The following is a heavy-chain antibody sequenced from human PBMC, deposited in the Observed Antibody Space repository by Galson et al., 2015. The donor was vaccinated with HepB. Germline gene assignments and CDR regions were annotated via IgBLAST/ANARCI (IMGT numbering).Heavy chain of an antibody. J-gene: IGHJ3*02. Sequence: SVKVSCKASGGSFTNYAFNWVRQAPGQGLEWMGLIIPVFGTTNYAQKFQGRVTITADKSTSTVYMDMSSLRSEDTAVYYCASDSGGHRGSRDAFDIWGQGTTVTVSS. D-gene: IGHD2-15*01. CDR3: ASDSGGHRGSRDAFDI. CDR1: GGSFTNYA. CDR2: IIPVFGTT. V-gene: IGHV1-69*06.